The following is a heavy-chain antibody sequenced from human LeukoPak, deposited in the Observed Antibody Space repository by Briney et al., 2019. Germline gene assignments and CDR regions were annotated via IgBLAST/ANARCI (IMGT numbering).Heavy chain of an antibody. CDR3: AKDLNIYCSGGSCYPFDY. D-gene: IGHD2-15*01. CDR2: ISFDASNK. Sequence: GASLTLSWAASGFTFSSYGMHWVRHPPGEWLGWVAVISFDASNKSYAYSVKGGSTIARDNSKNTSYLQMNSLRAEDTAVYYCAKDLNIYCSGGSCYPFDYWGQGTLVTVSS. CDR1: GFTFSSYG. V-gene: IGHV3-30*18. J-gene: IGHJ4*02.